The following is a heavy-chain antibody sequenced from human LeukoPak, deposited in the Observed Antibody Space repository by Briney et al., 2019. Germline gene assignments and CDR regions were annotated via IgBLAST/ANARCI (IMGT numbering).Heavy chain of an antibody. CDR1: GVSFNDYY. J-gene: IGHJ4*02. CDR2: INHSGYT. D-gene: IGHD4-17*01. Sequence: DPSETLSLTCAVSGVSFNDYYWSWVRQTPGKGLEWIGEINHSGYTNDIPSLKSRVTLSIDTSRKQFSLNLRSVTVADSGIYYCTRMTTGHDYWGQGTLVTVSS. CDR3: TRMTTGHDY. V-gene: IGHV4-34*01.